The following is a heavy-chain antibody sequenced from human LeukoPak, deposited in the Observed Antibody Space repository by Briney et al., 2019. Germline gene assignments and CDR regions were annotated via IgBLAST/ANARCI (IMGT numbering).Heavy chain of an antibody. D-gene: IGHD1-26*01. Sequence: ASVKVYCKASGYTFTGYYMHWVRQAPGQGLEWMGWINPNSGGTNYAQKFQGRVTMTRDTSISTAYMELSRLRSDDTAVYYCARGYLDPLVGATSYFDYWGQGTLVTVSS. CDR1: GYTFTGYY. V-gene: IGHV1-2*02. CDR3: ARGYLDPLVGATSYFDY. CDR2: INPNSGGT. J-gene: IGHJ4*02.